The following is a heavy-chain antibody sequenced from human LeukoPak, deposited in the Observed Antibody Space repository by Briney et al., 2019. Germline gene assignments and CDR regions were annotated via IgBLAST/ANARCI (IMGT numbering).Heavy chain of an antibody. CDR1: GFTFSSYG. D-gene: IGHD2-2*01. V-gene: IGHV3-30*02. CDR3: AKGDIVVD. Sequence: GGSLRLSCAASGFTFSSYGMHWVRQAPGKGLEWVAFIRCDGSNKYYADSVKGRFTISRDNSKNTLYLQMNSLRAEDTAVYYCAKGDIVVDWGQGTLVTVSS. J-gene: IGHJ4*02. CDR2: IRCDGSNK.